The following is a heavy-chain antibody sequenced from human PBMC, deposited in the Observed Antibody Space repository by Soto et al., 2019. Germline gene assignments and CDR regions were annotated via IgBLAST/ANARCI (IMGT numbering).Heavy chain of an antibody. J-gene: IGHJ1*01. CDR3: ARVSPPYYDSSGYYYGSNFQP. Sequence: ASGKVSCKASGYTFTGYYMHWVRQAPGQGLEWMGWINPNSGGTNYAQKFQGRVTMTRDTSISTAYMELSRLRSDDTAVYYCARVSPPYYDSSGYYYGSNFQPWGQGTLVTVSS. V-gene: IGHV1-2*02. D-gene: IGHD3-22*01. CDR2: INPNSGGT. CDR1: GYTFTGYY.